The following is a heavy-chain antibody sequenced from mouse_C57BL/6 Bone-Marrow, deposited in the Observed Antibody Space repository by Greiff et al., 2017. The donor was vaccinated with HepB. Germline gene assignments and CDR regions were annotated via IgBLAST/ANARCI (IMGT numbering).Heavy chain of an antibody. CDR2: ISSGSSTI. D-gene: IGHD1-1*01. CDR3: ARGYYGSSPYWYFDV. CDR1: GFTFSDYG. J-gene: IGHJ1*03. Sequence: EVQGVESGGGLVKPGGSLKLSCAASGFTFSDYGMPWVRQAPEKGLEWVAYISSGSSTIYYADTVKGRFTISRDNAKNTLFLQMTSLRSEDTAMYYCARGYYGSSPYWYFDVWGTGTTVTVSS. V-gene: IGHV5-17*01.